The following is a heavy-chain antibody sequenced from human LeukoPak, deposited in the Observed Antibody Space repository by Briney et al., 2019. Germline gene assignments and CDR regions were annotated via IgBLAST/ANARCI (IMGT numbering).Heavy chain of an antibody. Sequence: GGSLRLSCAASGFTFSSYSMNWVRQAPGKGLEWVSSISSSSSYIYYADSVKGRFTISRDNAKDSLYLQMNSLRAEDTAVYYCVRVRGYSFGYFDYWGQGTLVTVSS. V-gene: IGHV3-21*01. CDR2: ISSSSSYI. J-gene: IGHJ4*02. CDR3: VRVRGYSFGYFDY. CDR1: GFTFSSYS. D-gene: IGHD5-18*01.